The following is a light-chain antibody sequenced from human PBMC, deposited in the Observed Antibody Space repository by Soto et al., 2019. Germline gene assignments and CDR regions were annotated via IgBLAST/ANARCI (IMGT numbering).Light chain of an antibody. J-gene: IGKJ5*01. CDR3: QQYNYYPT. CDR1: QSVRSW. V-gene: IGKV1-5*03. CDR2: KAS. Sequence: DIQMTQSPSTLSASVGDRVTITCRASQSVRSWLAWYQQKPGKAPKLLISKASSLESGVPSRFSGSGSGTEFTLTISSLQPDDFATYFCQQYNYYPTFGQGTRLEIK.